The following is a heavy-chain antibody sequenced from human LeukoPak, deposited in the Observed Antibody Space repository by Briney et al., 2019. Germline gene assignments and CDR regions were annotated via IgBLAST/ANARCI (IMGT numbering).Heavy chain of an antibody. V-gene: IGHV4-34*01. CDR1: GGSFSGYY. J-gene: IGHJ4*02. D-gene: IGHD1-26*01. Sequence: PSETLSLTCAVYGGSFSGYYWSWIRQPPGKGLEWIGEINHSGSTNYNPSLKSRVTISVDTSKNQSSLKLSSVTAADTAVYYCARGWELAAFDYWGQGTLVTVSS. CDR2: INHSGST. CDR3: ARGWELAAFDY.